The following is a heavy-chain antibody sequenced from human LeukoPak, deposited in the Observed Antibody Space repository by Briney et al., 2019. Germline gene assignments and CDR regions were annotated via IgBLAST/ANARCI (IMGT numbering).Heavy chain of an antibody. CDR1: GGSISSYY. Sequence: SETLSLTCTVSGGSISSYYWSWIRQPPGKGLEWIGYIYYSGSTNYNPSLKSRVTISVDTSKNQFSLQLNSVTPEDTAVYYCARDPSGTYVGGNWFDPWGQGTLVTVSS. V-gene: IGHV4-59*12. CDR3: ARDPSGTYVGGNWFDP. J-gene: IGHJ5*02. CDR2: IYYSGST. D-gene: IGHD1-7*01.